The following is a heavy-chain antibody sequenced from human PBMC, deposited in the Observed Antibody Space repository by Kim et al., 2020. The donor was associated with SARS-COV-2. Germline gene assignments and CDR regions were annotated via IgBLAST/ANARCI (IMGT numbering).Heavy chain of an antibody. CDR2: INQRGRM. D-gene: IGHD4-17*01. J-gene: IGHJ4*02. V-gene: IGHV4-34*01. CDR3: ARGWGDYVKFPFDN. Sequence: SETLSLTCTVYGGSLTDHYWNWIRQTPGKGLECIGEINQRGRMNYNPSLKSRVTISLDTSNNQFSLRLTSVTAADTAVYYCARGWGDYVKFPFDNWGQGTRVTLSS. CDR1: GGSLTDHY.